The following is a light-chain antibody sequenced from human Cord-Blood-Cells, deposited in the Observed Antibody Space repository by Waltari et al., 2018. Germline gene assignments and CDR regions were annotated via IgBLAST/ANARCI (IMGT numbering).Light chain of an antibody. J-gene: IGKJ1*01. V-gene: IGKV3-11*01. Sequence: EIVLTQSPATLSLSPGERATLSCRASQSVSSYLAWYQQKPGQAPRLLIYDASNRATGIPARFSGSGSGTDFTLTISSLEPEDGAVYYCQQRSNWPPAFGQGTKVEIK. CDR2: DAS. CDR3: QQRSNWPPA. CDR1: QSVSSY.